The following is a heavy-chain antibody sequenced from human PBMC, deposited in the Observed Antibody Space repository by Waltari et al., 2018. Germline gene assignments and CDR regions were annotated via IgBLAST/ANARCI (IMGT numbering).Heavy chain of an antibody. CDR1: GGSFSGYY. CDR2: INHSGST. V-gene: IGHV4-34*02. D-gene: IGHD2-15*01. CDR3: ARGYCSGESCSVYFDY. Sequence: QVQLQQWGAGLLKPSETLSLTCAVYGGSFSGYYWSWIRQPPGKGLEWIGEINHSGSTNYNPSLKSRVTISVDTSKNQFSLKVNSVTAADTAVYYCARGYCSGESCSVYFDYWGQGTLVTVSS. J-gene: IGHJ4*02.